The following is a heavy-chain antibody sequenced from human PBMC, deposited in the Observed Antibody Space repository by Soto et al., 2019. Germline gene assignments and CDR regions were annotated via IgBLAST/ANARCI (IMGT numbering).Heavy chain of an antibody. CDR1: GGSFSGYY. CDR2: INHSGST. Sequence: QVQLQQWGAGLLKPSETLSLTCAVYGGSFSGYYWSWIRQPPGKGLEWIGEINHSGSTNYNPSLKNRVTITVDTSKNQFSLKLSSVTAADTAVYYCASDKTDWGQGTLVTVSS. J-gene: IGHJ4*02. CDR3: ASDKTD. V-gene: IGHV4-34*01.